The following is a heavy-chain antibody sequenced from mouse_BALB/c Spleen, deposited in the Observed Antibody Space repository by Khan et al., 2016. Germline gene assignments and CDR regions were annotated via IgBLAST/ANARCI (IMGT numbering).Heavy chain of an antibody. Sequence: EVQLQESGPGLVKPSQSLSLTCTVAGYSITSDYAWNWIRQFPGNKLEWMGYISYSGSTSNNPSLKSRIYITRDTSKNQFFLKLNSVTTEDTATYYWARYDYGSSYWYFDVWGAGTTVTVSS. CDR1: GYSITSDYA. CDR3: ARYDYGSSYWYFDV. J-gene: IGHJ1*01. D-gene: IGHD1-1*01. CDR2: ISYSGST. V-gene: IGHV3-2*02.